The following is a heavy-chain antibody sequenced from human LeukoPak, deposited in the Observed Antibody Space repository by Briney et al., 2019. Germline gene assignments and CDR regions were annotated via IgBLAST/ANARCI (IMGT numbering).Heavy chain of an antibody. CDR3: ARVDGSGWSRP. V-gene: IGHV4-34*01. D-gene: IGHD6-19*01. CDR1: GGSFSGYY. Sequence: SETLSLTRAVYGGSFSGYYWSWIRQPPGKGLEWIGEINHSGSTNYNPSLKSRVTTSVDTSKNQFSLKLSSVTAADTAVYYCARVDGSGWSRPWGQGTLVTVSS. J-gene: IGHJ5*02. CDR2: INHSGST.